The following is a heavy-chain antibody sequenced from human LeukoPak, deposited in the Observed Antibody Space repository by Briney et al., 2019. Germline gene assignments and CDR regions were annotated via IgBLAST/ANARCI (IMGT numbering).Heavy chain of an antibody. V-gene: IGHV4-59*08. J-gene: IGHJ5*02. D-gene: IGHD3-10*02. Sequence: KPSETLSLTCTVSGGSISSYYWSWIRQPPGKGLEWIGYIYYSGSTNYNPSLKSRVTISVDTSKNQFSLKLSSVTAADTAVYYCARHPLKPYVSDWFDPWGQGTLVTVSS. CDR2: IYYSGST. CDR1: GGSISSYY. CDR3: ARHPLKPYVSDWFDP.